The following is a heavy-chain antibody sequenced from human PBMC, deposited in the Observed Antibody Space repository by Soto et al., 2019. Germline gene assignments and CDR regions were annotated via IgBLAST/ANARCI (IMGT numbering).Heavy chain of an antibody. J-gene: IGHJ6*02. CDR1: GFTFSSSS. CDR2: ISSSSSTI. Sequence: SLRLSCAASGFTFSSSSMNWVRQAPGKGLEWVSYISSSSSTIYYADSVKGRFTISRDNAKNSLYLQMNSLRDEDTAVYYCARDGSNGDYEAYYYYYGMDVWGQGTTVTVSS. V-gene: IGHV3-48*02. D-gene: IGHD4-17*01. CDR3: ARDGSNGDYEAYYYYYGMDV.